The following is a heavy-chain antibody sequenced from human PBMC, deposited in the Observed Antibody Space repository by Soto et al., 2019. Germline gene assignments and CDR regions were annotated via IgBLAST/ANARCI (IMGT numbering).Heavy chain of an antibody. CDR2: IKSKTDGGTT. CDR3: TPLALKYSSGWYEFSD. D-gene: IGHD6-19*01. V-gene: IGHV3-15*07. J-gene: IGHJ4*02. CDR1: GFTFSNVS. Sequence: EVQLVETGGGLVQPAGSLRLSCAASGFTFSNVSMTWVRQAPGQGLEWVGRIKSKTDGGTTDYAAPVKGRYTISRDDSKHTLYLQMNSLKTENTAVYYCTPLALKYSSGWYEFSDWGQGTLVTVSS.